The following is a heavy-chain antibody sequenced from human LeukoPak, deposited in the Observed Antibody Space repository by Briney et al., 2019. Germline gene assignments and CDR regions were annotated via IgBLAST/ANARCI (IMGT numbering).Heavy chain of an antibody. Sequence: SEALSLTCTVSGGSISSGSDYWSWIRQPAGKGLEWIGRIYTSGSTNYNPSLKSRVTISVATPKNQFSLKLSSVTAADTAVYFFPAEDVIRYFDGYDYWGQGTLVTVSS. D-gene: IGHD3-9*01. CDR1: GGSISSGSDY. CDR2: IYTSGST. CDR3: PAEDVIRYFDGYDY. V-gene: IGHV4-61*02. J-gene: IGHJ4*02.